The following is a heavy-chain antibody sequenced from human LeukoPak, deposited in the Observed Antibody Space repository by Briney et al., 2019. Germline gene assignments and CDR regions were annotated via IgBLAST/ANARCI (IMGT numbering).Heavy chain of an antibody. J-gene: IGHJ4*02. V-gene: IGHV3-7*04. Sequence: PGGSLRLSCAASGFTFSDHYMDWVRQAPGKGLEWVANIKEDGGEINYADSVRGRFTISRDNAKNSLYLQMNSLRAEDTAVYYCARGYTCGYWGQGTLVIVSS. CDR2: IKEDGGEI. CDR1: GFTFSDHY. D-gene: IGHD5-18*01. CDR3: ARGYTCGY.